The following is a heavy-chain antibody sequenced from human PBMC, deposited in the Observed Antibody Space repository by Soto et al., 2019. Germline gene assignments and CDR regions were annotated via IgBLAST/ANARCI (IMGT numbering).Heavy chain of an antibody. CDR3: ERGLDESMVATE. CDR2: INPNSGGT. V-gene: IGHV1-2*04. J-gene: IGHJ4*02. CDR1: GYTFTGYY. Sequence: ASVKVSCKASGYTFTGYYMHWVRQAPGQGLEWMGWINPNSGGTNYAQKFQGWVTMTRDTSISTAYMELSRLRSDDTAVYYCERGLDESMVATEWGQGTLVTVSS. D-gene: IGHD5-12*01.